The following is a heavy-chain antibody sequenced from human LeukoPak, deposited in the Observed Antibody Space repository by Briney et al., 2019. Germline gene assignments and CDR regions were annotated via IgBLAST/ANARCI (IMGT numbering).Heavy chain of an antibody. CDR2: INPNSGGT. CDR1: GYTFTGYY. D-gene: IGHD1-26*01. Sequence: GASAKVSCKASGYTFTGYYMHWVRQARGQGLEWMGWINPNSGGTNYAQKFQGRVTMTRDTSISTAYMELSRLRSDDTAVYYCAREYCGSYQSSPDYWGQGTLVTVSS. CDR3: AREYCGSYQSSPDY. V-gene: IGHV1-2*02. J-gene: IGHJ4*02.